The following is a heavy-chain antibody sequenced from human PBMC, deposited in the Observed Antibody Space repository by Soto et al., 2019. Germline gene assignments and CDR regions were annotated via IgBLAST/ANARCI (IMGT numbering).Heavy chain of an antibody. J-gene: IGHJ4*02. D-gene: IGHD2-21*02. CDR1: GFTFSGSA. CDR2: IRDTANSYAT. V-gene: IGHV3-73*02. Sequence: EVPLVESGGGLVQPGGSLKLSCAASGFTFSGSAMHWVRQASGKGLEWVGRIRDTANSYATAYTASVKGRYTITRDYSKNTAYLQTTSRKTEATAVYYCTRLYCGADGDFHSWGQGTLVNVSS. CDR3: TRLYCGADGDFHS.